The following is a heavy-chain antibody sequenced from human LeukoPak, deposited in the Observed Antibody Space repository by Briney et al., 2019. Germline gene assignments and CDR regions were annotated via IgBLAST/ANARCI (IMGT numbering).Heavy chain of an antibody. Sequence: GSLRLSCAASGFTFSSYGMSWVRQAPGKGLEWVSLISGSGGRAYYADFVKGRFTISRDNSKNTLYLQMNSLRADDTAVYYCAKLDWGGSRYGYFDSWGQGTLVTVSS. CDR3: AKLDWGGSRYGYFDS. V-gene: IGHV3-23*01. D-gene: IGHD5-18*01. CDR2: ISGSGGRA. CDR1: GFTFSSYG. J-gene: IGHJ4*02.